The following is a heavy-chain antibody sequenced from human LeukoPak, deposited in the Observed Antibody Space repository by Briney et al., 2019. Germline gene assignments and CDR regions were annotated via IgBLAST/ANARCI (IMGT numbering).Heavy chain of an antibody. D-gene: IGHD3-22*01. CDR2: INHSGST. J-gene: IGHJ4*02. V-gene: IGHV4-34*01. CDR3: ARHRRYYDSSGYYAYYFDY. Sequence: SETLSLTCAVYGGSFSGYYWSWIRQPPGKGLEWIGEINHSGSTNYNPSLKSRVTISVDTSKNQFSLKLSSVTAADTAVYYCARHRRYYDSSGYYAYYFDYWGQGTLVTVSS. CDR1: GGSFSGYY.